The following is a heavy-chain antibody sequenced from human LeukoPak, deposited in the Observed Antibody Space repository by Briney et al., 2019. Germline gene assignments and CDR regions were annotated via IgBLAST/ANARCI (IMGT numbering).Heavy chain of an antibody. J-gene: IGHJ4*02. CDR3: AKDQRTGGYSYGTVDY. CDR1: GFTFGSYG. CDR2: ISYDGSNK. Sequence: GGSLRLSCAGSGFTFGSYGMHWVRQAPGKGLEWVALISYDGSNKYYVDSVKGRFTISRDNSKNTVYLQMDSLRAEDTAVYYCAKDQRTGGYSYGTVDYWGQGTLVTVSS. D-gene: IGHD5-18*01. V-gene: IGHV3-30*18.